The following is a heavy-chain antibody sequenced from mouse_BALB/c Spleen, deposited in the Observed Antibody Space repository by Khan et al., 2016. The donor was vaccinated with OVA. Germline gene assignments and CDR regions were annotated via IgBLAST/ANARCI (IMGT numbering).Heavy chain of an antibody. CDR1: GFTFSTYG. D-gene: IGHD1-1*01. V-gene: IGHV5-6*01. J-gene: IGHJ3*01. Sequence: EVKLVESGGDLVKPEGSLKLSCAASGFTFSTYGMSWVRQTPDKRLEWVATIGSGGSYTYYPDSVQGRFTISRDNAKNTLYLQMSSLKSEDTAMFYCARLAYYYDSEGFAYWGQGTLVTVSA. CDR3: ARLAYYYDSEGFAY. CDR2: IGSGGSYT.